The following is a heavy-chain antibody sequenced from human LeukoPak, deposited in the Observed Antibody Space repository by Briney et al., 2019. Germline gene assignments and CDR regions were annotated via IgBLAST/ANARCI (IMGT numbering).Heavy chain of an antibody. Sequence: PGGSLRLSCAASGFTFSSYSMNWVRQAPGKGLEWVSSISSSSSYIYYADSVKGRFTISRDNAKNSLYLQMNSLRAEDTAVYYCARDREHDSSGYYPQMFDYWGQGTLVTVSS. CDR1: GFTFSSYS. J-gene: IGHJ4*02. CDR3: ARDREHDSSGYYPQMFDY. CDR2: ISSSSSYI. V-gene: IGHV3-21*01. D-gene: IGHD3-22*01.